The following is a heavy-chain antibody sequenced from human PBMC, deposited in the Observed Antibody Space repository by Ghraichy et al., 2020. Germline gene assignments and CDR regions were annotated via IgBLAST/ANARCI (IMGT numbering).Heavy chain of an antibody. V-gene: IGHV4-39*01. D-gene: IGHD6-6*01. CDR1: GGSISTTNLY. Sequence: ESLNISCTVSGGSISTTNLYWGWIRQPPGKGLEWIGHISSSGTTYYNPSLKSRVTISVDTSKNQFSLNLSSVTAADTAMYYCARHLASSSWFDPWGQGTLVTVSS. CDR3: ARHLASSSWFDP. J-gene: IGHJ5*02. CDR2: ISSSGTT.